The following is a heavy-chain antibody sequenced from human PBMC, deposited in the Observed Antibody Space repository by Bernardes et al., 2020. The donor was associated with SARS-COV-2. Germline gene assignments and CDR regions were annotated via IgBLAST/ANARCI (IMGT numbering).Heavy chain of an antibody. V-gene: IGHV3-15*01. CDR1: GFTFRSAW. D-gene: IGHD6-19*01. CDR2: SKTRTEGGTI. CDR3: TTNHAIQWLAFDS. Sequence: GGSLSLSCVASGFTFRSAWMSWVRQAPGKGLEWVGRSKTRTEGGTIDYAAPVEGRFTISRDDAKHTLSLEMNNLKVEDTAVYYCTTNHAIQWLAFDSWGQGILVSVSS. J-gene: IGHJ4*02.